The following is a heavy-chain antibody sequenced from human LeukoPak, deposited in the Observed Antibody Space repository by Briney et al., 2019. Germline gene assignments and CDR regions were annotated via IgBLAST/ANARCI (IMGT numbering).Heavy chain of an antibody. D-gene: IGHD6-19*01. J-gene: IGHJ5*02. CDR2: IHDSGST. V-gene: IGHV4-59*11. CDR1: GGSIRSHY. Sequence: SEALSLTCTVSGGSIRSHYWSWIRQPPGKGLEYIGYIHDSGSTNYNPFLRGRVTISVDTSKNQFSLKLSSVTAADTAVYYCARETVAGKNWFDPWGQGTLVTVSS. CDR3: ARETVAGKNWFDP.